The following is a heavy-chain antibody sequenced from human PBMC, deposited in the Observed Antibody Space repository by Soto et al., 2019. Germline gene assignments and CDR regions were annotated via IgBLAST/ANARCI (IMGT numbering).Heavy chain of an antibody. J-gene: IGHJ4*02. V-gene: IGHV4-34*01. Sequence: QVQLQQWGAGLLKPSETLSLTCAVNGGSLSGYYWSWIRQPPGKGLEWIGEIKDGGSTNYSPSLRGRVTISADTSKKQFSLRLNAVTAADPAVYFCARGQEGIVATHWDQGTLVTVSS. CDR2: IKDGGST. CDR1: GGSLSGYY. CDR3: ARGQEGIVATH. D-gene: IGHD5-12*01.